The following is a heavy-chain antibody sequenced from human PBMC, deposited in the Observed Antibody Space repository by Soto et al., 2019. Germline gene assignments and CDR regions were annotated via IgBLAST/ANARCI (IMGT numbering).Heavy chain of an antibody. CDR2: INSDGSST. CDR3: ARETPHYDFWSGSFSGGDYFDY. V-gene: IGHV3-74*01. CDR1: GFTFSSYW. Sequence: GGSLRLSCAASGFTFSSYWMHWVRQAPGKGLVWVSRINSDGSSTSYADSVKGRFTISRDNAKNTLYLQMNSLRAEDTAVYYCARETPHYDFWSGSFSGGDYFDYWGQGTLVTVSS. D-gene: IGHD3-3*01. J-gene: IGHJ4*02.